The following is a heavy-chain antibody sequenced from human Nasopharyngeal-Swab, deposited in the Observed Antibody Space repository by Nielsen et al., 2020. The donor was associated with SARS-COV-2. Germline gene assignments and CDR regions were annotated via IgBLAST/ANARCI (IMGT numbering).Heavy chain of an antibody. CDR2: ISYDGSNK. V-gene: IGHV3-30*03. CDR1: GFTFSSYG. J-gene: IGHJ6*03. Sequence: GGSLRLSCAASGFTFSSYGMHWVRQAPGKELEWVAVISYDGSNKYCADSVKGRFTISRDNSKNTLYLQMNSLRAEDTAVYYCATGSTTVVTPEYYYYMDVWGKGTTVTVSS. D-gene: IGHD4-23*01. CDR3: ATGSTTVVTPEYYYYMDV.